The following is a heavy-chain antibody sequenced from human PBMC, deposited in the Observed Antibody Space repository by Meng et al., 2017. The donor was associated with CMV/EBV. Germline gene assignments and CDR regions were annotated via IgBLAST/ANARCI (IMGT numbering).Heavy chain of an antibody. CDR3: ARDSGGERITIFGVVIPTQYYYGMDV. D-gene: IGHD3-3*01. J-gene: IGHJ6*02. Sequence: VKVSCKASGGTFSSYAISWVRQAPGQGLEWMGGIIPIFGTANYAQKFQGRVTITTDESTSTAYMELSSLRSEDTAVYYCARDSGGERITIFGVVIPTQYYYGMDVWGQGTTVTVSS. CDR1: GGTFSSYA. CDR2: IIPIFGTA. V-gene: IGHV1-69*13.